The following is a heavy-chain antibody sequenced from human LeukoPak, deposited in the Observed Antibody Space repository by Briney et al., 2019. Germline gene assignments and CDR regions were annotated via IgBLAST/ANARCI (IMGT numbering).Heavy chain of an antibody. CDR1: GFTFSSYA. CDR2: VSYDGSNK. V-gene: IGHV3-30-3*01. D-gene: IGHD1-26*01. Sequence: GGSLRLSCAASGFTFSSYAMHWVRQAPGKGLEWVAVVSYDGSNKYYADFVKGRFTISRDNSKNTLYLQMNSLRAEDTAVYYCARDRGGSYYDLNYWGQGTLVTVSS. J-gene: IGHJ4*02. CDR3: ARDRGGSYYDLNY.